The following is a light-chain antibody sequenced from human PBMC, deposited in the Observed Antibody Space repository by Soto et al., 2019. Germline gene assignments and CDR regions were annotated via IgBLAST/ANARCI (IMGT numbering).Light chain of an antibody. CDR1: SSDVGGYNY. CDR3: TSYTSSSTLL. CDR2: GVS. Sequence: QSALTQPASVSGSPGQSITISCTGTSSDVGGYNYVSWYQQHPGKAPKLMIYGVSDRPSGVSNRFSGSKSGNTASLTISGLQAEDEAQYYCTSYTSSSTLLFGGVTKLTVL. V-gene: IGLV2-14*03. J-gene: IGLJ2*01.